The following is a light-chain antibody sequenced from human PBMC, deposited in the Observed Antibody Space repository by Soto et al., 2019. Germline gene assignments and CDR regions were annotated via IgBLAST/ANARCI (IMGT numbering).Light chain of an antibody. CDR3: QQGYSSPAT. CDR2: GAS. CDR1: QSIGKH. J-gene: IGKJ5*01. V-gene: IGKV1-39*01. Sequence: DIQMTQSPSVLSASVGDRVTITCRASQSIGKHLNWYQQKPGKAPKFLIYGASTLQSGVPSRFTGSGSGTDFTLTVNSLQVEDFATYYCQQGYSSPATFGQGTRLEI.